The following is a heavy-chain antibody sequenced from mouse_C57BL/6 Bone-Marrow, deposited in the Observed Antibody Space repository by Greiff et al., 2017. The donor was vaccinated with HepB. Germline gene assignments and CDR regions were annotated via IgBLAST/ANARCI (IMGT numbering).Heavy chain of an antibody. D-gene: IGHD1-1*01. CDR2: ISSGSSTI. J-gene: IGHJ4*01. Sequence: EVHLVESRGGLVKPGGSLKLSCAASGFTFSDYGMHWVRQAPEKGLEWVAYISSGSSTIYYADTVKGRFTISRDNAKNTLFLQMTSLRSEDTAMYYCALTVVATRYAMDYWGQGTSVTVSS. CDR1: GFTFSDYG. V-gene: IGHV5-17*01. CDR3: ALTVVATRYAMDY.